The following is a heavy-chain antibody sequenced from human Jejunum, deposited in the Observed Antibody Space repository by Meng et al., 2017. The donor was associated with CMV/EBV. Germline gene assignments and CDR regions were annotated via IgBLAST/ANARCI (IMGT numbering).Heavy chain of an antibody. J-gene: IGHJ6*02. CDR2: VYHPGTA. V-gene: IGHV4-59*01. Sequence: VSVASITDSSWAWIRQTPGKGLEWIGYVYHPGTAHYHPSLKSRVAISADTSKNQFSLRLNSVTAADTALYYCARDTFARRNGMDVWGQGITVTVSS. CDR1: VASITDSS. CDR3: ARDTFARRNGMDV.